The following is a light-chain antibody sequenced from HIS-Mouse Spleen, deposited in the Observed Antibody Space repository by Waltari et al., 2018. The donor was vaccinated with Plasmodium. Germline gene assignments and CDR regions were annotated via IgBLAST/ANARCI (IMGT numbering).Light chain of an antibody. V-gene: IGLV2-11*01. CDR2: DFR. J-gene: IGLJ2*01. Sequence: QSALTQPRSVSGSPGQSVTISCSRTSSDVGGYNYVSWYQQHPGKAPKRMIYDFRKRPTGVPDRFSDSKSGNTASLTISGLQAEDEADYYCCSYAGSYTLVFGGGTKLTVL. CDR3: CSYAGSYTLV. CDR1: SSDVGGYNY.